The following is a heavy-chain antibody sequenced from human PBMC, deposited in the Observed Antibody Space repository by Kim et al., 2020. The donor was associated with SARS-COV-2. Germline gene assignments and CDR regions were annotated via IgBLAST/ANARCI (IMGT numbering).Heavy chain of an antibody. V-gene: IGHV1-69*04. CDR1: GGTFSSYA. D-gene: IGHD2-2*01. CDR2: IIPILGIA. Sequence: SVKVSCKASGGTFSSYAISWVRQAPGQGLEWMGRIIPILGIANYAQKFQGRVTITADKSTSTAYMELSSLRSEDTAVYYCARGPIPFGGYCSSTSCNRGAFDIWGQGTMVTVSS. J-gene: IGHJ3*02. CDR3: ARGPIPFGGYCSSTSCNRGAFDI.